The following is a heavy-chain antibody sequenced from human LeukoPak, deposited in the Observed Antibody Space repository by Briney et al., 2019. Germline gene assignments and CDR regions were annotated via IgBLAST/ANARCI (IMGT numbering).Heavy chain of an antibody. Sequence: ASVKVSCKASGYTFTSYGISWVRQAPGQGLEWMGWISAYNGNTDYAQKLQGRVTMTTDTSTSTAYMELRSLRSDDTAVYYCARGVVVIHGYYYYYMDVWGKGTTVTVSS. V-gene: IGHV1-18*01. D-gene: IGHD3-22*01. CDR3: ARGVVVIHGYYYYYMDV. CDR2: ISAYNGNT. J-gene: IGHJ6*03. CDR1: GYTFTSYG.